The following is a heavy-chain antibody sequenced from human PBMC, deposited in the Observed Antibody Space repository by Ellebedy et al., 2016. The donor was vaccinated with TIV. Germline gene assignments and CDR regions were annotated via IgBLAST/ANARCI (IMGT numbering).Heavy chain of an antibody. CDR2: ISADGSSA. D-gene: IGHD3-22*01. CDR3: AKGSSSGFNYDRVGFEY. J-gene: IGHJ4*02. Sequence: GGSLRLSCAASGFTFSSFAMHWVRQAPGKGLEWLSVISADGSSAYHADSVKGRFTLTRDNSKKTLYLQMNRLRTEDTAVYYCAKGSSSGFNYDRVGFEYWGQGTLVTVSP. V-gene: IGHV3-23*01. CDR1: GFTFSSFA.